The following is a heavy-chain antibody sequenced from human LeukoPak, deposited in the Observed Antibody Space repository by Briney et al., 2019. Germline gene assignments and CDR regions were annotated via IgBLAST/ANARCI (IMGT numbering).Heavy chain of an antibody. CDR1: GYTFTSYG. D-gene: IGHD1-26*01. Sequence: ASVKVSCKASGYTFTSYGIGWVRQAPGQGLEWMGWISAYNGNTNYAQKLRGRVTMTTDTSTSTAYMELRSLRSDDTAVYYCASPGYSGSYLSAQRAEYFQHWGQGTLVTVSS. CDR3: ASPGYSGSYLSAQRAEYFQH. CDR2: ISAYNGNT. J-gene: IGHJ1*01. V-gene: IGHV1-18*01.